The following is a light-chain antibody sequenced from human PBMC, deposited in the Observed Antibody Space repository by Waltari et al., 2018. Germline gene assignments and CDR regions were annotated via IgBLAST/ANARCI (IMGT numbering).Light chain of an antibody. CDR1: SGHSTNV. Sequence: QLVLTQSPSASASLGASVKLTCTLSSGHSTNVIAWLQKPPDKGPRFVMKVNSAGSHNKGDESPDRFSGSSSGAERYLTISSLQSEDEADYYCQTGGHGTWVFGGGTKLTDL. V-gene: IGLV4-69*01. J-gene: IGLJ3*02. CDR2: VNSAGSH. CDR3: QTGGHGTWV.